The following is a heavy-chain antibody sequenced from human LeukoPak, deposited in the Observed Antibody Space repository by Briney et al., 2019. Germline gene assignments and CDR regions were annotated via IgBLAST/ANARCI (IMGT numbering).Heavy chain of an antibody. CDR1: LGSISTGDYY. J-gene: IGHJ4*02. D-gene: IGHD2-2*01. V-gene: IGHV4-30-4*01. CDR3: ARAGIQLLFFPYFDY. Sequence: SETLSLTCTLSLGSISTGDYYGGWTRHPPGKGLGWIGYILYSVGPYYNPPRKGRFTIPVDTSTNQFSLKLSSVTAAGTAVYYCARAGIQLLFFPYFDYWGQGSLVTVSS. CDR2: ILYSVGP.